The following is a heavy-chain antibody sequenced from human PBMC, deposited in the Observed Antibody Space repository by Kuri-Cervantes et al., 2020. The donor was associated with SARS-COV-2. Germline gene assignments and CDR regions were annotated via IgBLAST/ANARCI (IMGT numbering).Heavy chain of an antibody. CDR1: GFTFSSYA. V-gene: IGHV3-30-3*01. CDR3: ARDFKIFLGPFDY. CDR2: MSYDGSSK. D-gene: IGHD3-9*01. Sequence: GGSLRLSCAASGFTFSSYAMHWVRQAPGKGLEWVAVMSYDGSSKWYADSVEGRFTIPRDNSKNTLYLQMNSLRAEDTAVYYCARDFKIFLGPFDYWGQGTLVTVSS. J-gene: IGHJ4*02.